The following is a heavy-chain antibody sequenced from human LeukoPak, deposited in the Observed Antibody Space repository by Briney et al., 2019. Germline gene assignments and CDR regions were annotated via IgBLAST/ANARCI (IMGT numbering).Heavy chain of an antibody. Sequence: GGSLRLSCAASGFTFSSYAMSWVRQAPGKGLEWVSAISGSGGSTYYADSVKGRFTISRDNSKNTLYLQMNSLRAEDTAVYYCAKMDGDYEPDYYYYGMDVWGQGTTVTVSS. CDR1: GFTFSSYA. CDR2: ISGSGGST. D-gene: IGHD4-17*01. V-gene: IGHV3-23*01. J-gene: IGHJ6*02. CDR3: AKMDGDYEPDYYYYGMDV.